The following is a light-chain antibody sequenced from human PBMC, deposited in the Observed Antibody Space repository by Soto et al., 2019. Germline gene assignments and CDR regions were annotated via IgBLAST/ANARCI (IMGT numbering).Light chain of an antibody. CDR2: GNI. V-gene: IGLV1-40*01. Sequence: QAVVTQPPSVSGAPGQRVTISCTGSSSNIGAGYDVHWYQQLPGTAPKLLIYGNINRPSGVPDRFSGSKSGTSGFLAITGLQAEDEADYYCQSYDTNYVIFGGGTKLTVL. J-gene: IGLJ2*01. CDR3: QSYDTNYVI. CDR1: SSNIGAGYD.